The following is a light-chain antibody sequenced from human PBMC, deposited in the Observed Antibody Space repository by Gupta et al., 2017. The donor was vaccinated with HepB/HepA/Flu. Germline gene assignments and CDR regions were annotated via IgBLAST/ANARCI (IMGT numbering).Light chain of an antibody. Sequence: SALPQPASVSGSPGQSLTFSCTGTSADIGTYDLVSWYQQHPGKAPKLMIYEVNKRPSGVSDRFSGSNSGNTASLTISGLQAEDEADYYCSSYTGSDNVVVFGGGTRVTVL. CDR3: SSYTGSDNVVV. J-gene: IGLJ2*01. CDR2: EVN. V-gene: IGLV2-23*02. CDR1: SADIGTYDL.